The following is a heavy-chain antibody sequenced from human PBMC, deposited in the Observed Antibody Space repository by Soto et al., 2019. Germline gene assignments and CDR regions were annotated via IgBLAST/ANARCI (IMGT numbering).Heavy chain of an antibody. J-gene: IGHJ6*02. CDR1: GFTFSSYG. CDR2: ISYDGSNK. D-gene: IGHD5-18*01. V-gene: IGHV3-30*18. Sequence: QVQLVESGGGVVQPGRSLRLSCAASGFTFSSYGMHWVRQAPGKGLEWVAVISYDGSNKYYADSVKGRFTISRDNSKNTLYLQMNSLRAEDTAVYYCAKDHGTATYYYYGMDVWGQGTTVTVSS. CDR3: AKDHGTATYYYYGMDV.